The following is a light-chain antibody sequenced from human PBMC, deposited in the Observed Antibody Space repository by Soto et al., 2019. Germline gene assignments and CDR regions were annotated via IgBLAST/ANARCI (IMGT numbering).Light chain of an antibody. CDR1: SSNIGSNT. V-gene: IGLV1-44*01. CDR3: AAWDNSLNGPV. J-gene: IGLJ2*01. Sequence: QSVLTQPPSASGTPGQRVTISCSGSSSNIGSNTVNWYQQLPGTAPKLLIYSNNQRPSGVPDRFSGPKSGTSAPLAISGLQSEDGADYYCAAWDNSLNGPVFGGGT. CDR2: SNN.